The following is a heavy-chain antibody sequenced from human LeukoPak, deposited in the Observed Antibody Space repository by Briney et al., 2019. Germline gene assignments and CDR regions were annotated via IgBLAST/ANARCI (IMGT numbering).Heavy chain of an antibody. J-gene: IGHJ2*01. CDR3: ARGRFVLVPSLERWYFDL. CDR2: IGTEDDT. V-gene: IGHV3-13*01. D-gene: IGHD2-8*02. Sequence: GGSLRLSCTASGFTLRNYDMHWVRHTTEKGLEWVSGIGTEDDTFYPDSVKGRFTISRENAKNSFYLQMNSLRAGDTAVYYCARGRFVLVPSLERWYFDLWGRGTLVTVSS. CDR1: GFTLRNYD.